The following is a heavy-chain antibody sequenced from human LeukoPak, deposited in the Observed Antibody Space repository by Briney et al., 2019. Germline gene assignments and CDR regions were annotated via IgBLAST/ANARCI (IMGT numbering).Heavy chain of an antibody. D-gene: IGHD3-22*01. CDR3: AKIWRAGITMIVVALDP. Sequence: PGGSLRLSCAASGFTFSDYAMSWVRQAPGKGLEWLSLITGSGGDTYSADSVKGRFTISRDNSKNTLYLQMNSLRAEDTAVYYCAKIWRAGITMIVVALDPWGQGTLVTVSS. V-gene: IGHV3-23*01. CDR2: ITGSGGDT. J-gene: IGHJ5*02. CDR1: GFTFSDYA.